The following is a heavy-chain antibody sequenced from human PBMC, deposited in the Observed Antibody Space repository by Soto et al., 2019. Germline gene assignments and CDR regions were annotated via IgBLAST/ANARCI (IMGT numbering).Heavy chain of an antibody. Sequence: EVQLVESGGGLVQPGRSLRLSCAASGFTFDDYAMHWVRQAPGKGLEWVSGISWNSGSIGYADSVKGRFTISRDNAKNSLYLQMNSLRAEDTALYYCAKEKKARGYSYGYFGYWGQGTLVTVSS. CDR3: AKEKKARGYSYGYFGY. V-gene: IGHV3-9*01. J-gene: IGHJ4*02. CDR1: GFTFDDYA. CDR2: ISWNSGSI. D-gene: IGHD5-18*01.